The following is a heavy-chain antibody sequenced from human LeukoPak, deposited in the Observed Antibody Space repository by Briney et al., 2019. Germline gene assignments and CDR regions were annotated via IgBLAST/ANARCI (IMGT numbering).Heavy chain of an antibody. CDR2: INVYNGNT. CDR1: GYTFTGYY. CDR3: ARGLVVPAAMGEFDY. Sequence: ASVKVSCKASGYTFTGYYMHWVRQAPGQGLEWVGCINVYNGNTNYAQKFQGRITMTRDTSTNTAYMELRSLKSDDTAVYYCARGLVVPAAMGEFDYWGQGTLIAVSS. D-gene: IGHD2-2*01. V-gene: IGHV1-18*04. J-gene: IGHJ4*02.